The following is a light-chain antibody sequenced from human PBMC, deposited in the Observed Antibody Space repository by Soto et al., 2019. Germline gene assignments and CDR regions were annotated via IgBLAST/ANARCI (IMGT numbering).Light chain of an antibody. CDR2: STS. J-gene: IGKJ1*01. Sequence: NVLTQSPCTLSLSPGERATLSCRASQSVGSSYLAWYQQKPGQAPRLLIYSTSSRATGIPDRFSGSGSGTDFTLTISRLEPEDFAVYYCQQYDSPIWTFGQGTKVEIK. V-gene: IGKV3-20*01. CDR3: QQYDSPIWT. CDR1: QSVGSSY.